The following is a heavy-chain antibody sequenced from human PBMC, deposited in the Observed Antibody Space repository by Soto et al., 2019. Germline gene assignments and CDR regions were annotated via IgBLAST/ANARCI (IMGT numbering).Heavy chain of an antibody. V-gene: IGHV3-30*18. Sequence: QVQLVESGGGVVQPGRSLRLSCAACGFAFSSYAMHWIRQAPGKGLEWVAVISYDGSNKYYADSVKGRFTFSRDNSKNTLYLQMNSLRAEDTAVYYCAKDWGGAHAFDIWGRGTMVTVSS. CDR2: ISYDGSNK. D-gene: IGHD3-16*01. J-gene: IGHJ3*02. CDR3: AKDWGGAHAFDI. CDR1: GFAFSSYA.